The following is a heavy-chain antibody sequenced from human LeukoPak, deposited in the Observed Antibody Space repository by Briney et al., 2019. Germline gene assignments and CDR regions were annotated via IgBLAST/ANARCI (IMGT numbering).Heavy chain of an antibody. D-gene: IGHD6-19*01. CDR3: ARLSRSSGWYGAEDY. CDR1: GYSFTSYW. Sequence: GESLKTSCKGSGYSFTSYWIGWVRQMPGKGLEWMGIIYPGDSDTRYSPSFQGQVTISADKSISTAYLQWSSLKASDTAMYYCARLSRSSGWYGAEDYWGQGTLVTVSS. CDR2: IYPGDSDT. V-gene: IGHV5-51*01. J-gene: IGHJ4*02.